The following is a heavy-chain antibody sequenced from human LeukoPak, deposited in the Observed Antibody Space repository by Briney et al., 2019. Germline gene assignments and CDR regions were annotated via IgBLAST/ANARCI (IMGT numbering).Heavy chain of an antibody. D-gene: IGHD5-24*01. J-gene: IGHJ4*02. CDR2: IFSNGDT. V-gene: IGHV3-53*01. Sequence: PGGSLRLSCTASEFTVSRYYTLWVRQAPGKGLEWVSLIFSNGDTHYADSVKRRCTISRDTSKNPVSLQRSSLRVEDTAMYCCTRDQMNYWGRGTLVTVSS. CDR1: EFTVSRYY. CDR3: TRDQMNY.